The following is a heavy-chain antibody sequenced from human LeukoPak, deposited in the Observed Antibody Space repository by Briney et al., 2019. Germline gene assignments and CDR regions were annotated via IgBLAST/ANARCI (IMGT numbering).Heavy chain of an antibody. CDR2: IIPIFGTA. CDR3: ASEDVEYSSSSYFDY. CDR1: GGTFSSYA. D-gene: IGHD6-6*01. Sequence: PRASVKVSCKASGGTFSSYAISWVRQAPGQGLEWMGRIIPIFGTANYARKFQGRVTITTDESTSTAYMELSSLRSEDTAVYYCASEDVEYSSSSYFDYWGQGTLVTVSS. V-gene: IGHV1-69*05. J-gene: IGHJ4*02.